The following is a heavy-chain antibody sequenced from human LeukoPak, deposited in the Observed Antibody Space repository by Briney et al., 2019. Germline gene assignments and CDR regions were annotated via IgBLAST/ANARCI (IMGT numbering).Heavy chain of an antibody. CDR3: ARGRGRHLDY. CDR1: GGSFSGYY. Sequence: SETLSLTCAVYGGSFSGYYWSWIRQPPVKGLEWIGEINHSGSTNYNPSLKSRVTISVDTSKNQFSLKLSSVTAADTAVYYCARGRGRHLDYWGQGTLVTVSS. CDR2: INHSGST. D-gene: IGHD3-16*01. V-gene: IGHV4-34*01. J-gene: IGHJ4*02.